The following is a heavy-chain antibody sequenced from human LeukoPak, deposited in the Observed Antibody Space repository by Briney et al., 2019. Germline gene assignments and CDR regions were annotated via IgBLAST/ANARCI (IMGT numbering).Heavy chain of an antibody. CDR3: VRASVDTGGAFDV. D-gene: IGHD2-8*02. CDR1: GASISKDY. Sequence: PSETLSLTCTVSGASISKDYWAWIRQPPGKGLEWIGCVTHSDFNKANGDITNYNPSLESRVTTSPDTPRNQFSLKLTSMTAADTAIYYCVRASVDTGGAFDVWGQGTVVTVSS. J-gene: IGHJ3*01. V-gene: IGHV4-59*01. CDR2: VTHSDFNKANGDIT.